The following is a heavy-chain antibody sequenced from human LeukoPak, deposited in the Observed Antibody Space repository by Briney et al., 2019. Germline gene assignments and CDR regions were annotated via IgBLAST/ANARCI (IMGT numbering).Heavy chain of an antibody. CDR1: GLTFSSYA. CDR3: AKDNYYYDSSGYYLDY. V-gene: IGHV3-23*01. CDR2: ISGSGGST. J-gene: IGHJ4*02. D-gene: IGHD3-22*01. Sequence: PGGSLRLSCAASGLTFSSYAMSWVRQAPGKGLEWVSAISGSGGSTYYADSVKGRFTISRDNSKNTLYLQMNSLRAEDTAVYYCAKDNYYYDSSGYYLDYWGQGTLVTVSS.